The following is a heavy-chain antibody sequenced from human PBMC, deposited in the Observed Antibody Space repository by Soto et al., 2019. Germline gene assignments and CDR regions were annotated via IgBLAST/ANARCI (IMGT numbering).Heavy chain of an antibody. D-gene: IGHD5-12*01. V-gene: IGHV5-51*01. CDR1: GYSFTSYW. Sequence: PGESLKISCKGSGYSFTSYWIGWVRQMPGKGLEWMGIIYPGDSDTRYSPSFQGQVTISADKSISTAYLQWSSLKASDTAMYYCARPIQSGYSGYDYHCYHYGMDVWGQGTTVTVSS. CDR3: ARPIQSGYSGYDYHCYHYGMDV. J-gene: IGHJ6*02. CDR2: IYPGDSDT.